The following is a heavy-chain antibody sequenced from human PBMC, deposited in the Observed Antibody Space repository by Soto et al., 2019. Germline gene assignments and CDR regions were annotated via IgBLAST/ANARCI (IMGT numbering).Heavy chain of an antibody. Sequence: SQTLSLTRDISGDSVSSNSAAWNWIRQSPSRGLEWLGRTYYGSKWYNEYAGSVKSRIIVKPDTSKNQFSLQLSSVTPEDTAVYYCARASGYFDYWGQGALVTVSS. CDR2: TYYGSKWYN. D-gene: IGHD6-6*01. V-gene: IGHV6-1*01. J-gene: IGHJ4*02. CDR1: GDSVSSNSAA. CDR3: ARASGYFDY.